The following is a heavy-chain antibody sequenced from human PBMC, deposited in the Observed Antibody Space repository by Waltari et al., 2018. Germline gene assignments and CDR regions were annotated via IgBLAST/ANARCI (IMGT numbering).Heavy chain of an antibody. CDR3: ARELGN. CDR2: TYTSGST. Sequence: QVQLQESGPGLVKPSQTLSLTCAVSGSSISSSNYWTWIRQPAGKGLGWIGLTYTSGSTNDSPSLKSRVTISVDASKNRFSLRLSSVTAADTAVYYCARELGNWGQGTLVTVSA. CDR1: GSSISSSNY. V-gene: IGHV4-61*02. J-gene: IGHJ4*02.